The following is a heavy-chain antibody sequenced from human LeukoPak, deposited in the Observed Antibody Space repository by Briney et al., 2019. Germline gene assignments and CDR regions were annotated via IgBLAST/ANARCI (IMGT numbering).Heavy chain of an antibody. CDR1: GFTFSSYG. D-gene: IGHD2-2*01. V-gene: IGHV3-30*02. J-gene: IGHJ4*02. CDR3: AKERNVVPAAHYFDY. CDR2: IRYDGSNK. Sequence: GGSLRLSCAASGFTFSSYGMHWVRQAPGKGLEWVAFIRYDGSNKYYADSVKGRFTISRDNSKNTLYLQMNSLRAEDTAVYYCAKERNVVPAAHYFDYWGQGTLVTVSS.